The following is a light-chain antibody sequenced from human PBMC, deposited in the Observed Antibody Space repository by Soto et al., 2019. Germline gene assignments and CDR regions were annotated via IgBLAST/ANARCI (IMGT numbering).Light chain of an antibody. CDR1: QTISSW. J-gene: IGKJ5*01. V-gene: IGKV1-5*01. CDR2: DAS. Sequence: DIQMTQSPSTLSSPVGDTDAITCRASQTISSWLAWYQQKPGKAPTLLIYDASSLERGVPSSFSGTGSGTEFTLSIDSLQPDDFATYYCQQYHTSSITFGQGTRLEIK. CDR3: QQYHTSSIT.